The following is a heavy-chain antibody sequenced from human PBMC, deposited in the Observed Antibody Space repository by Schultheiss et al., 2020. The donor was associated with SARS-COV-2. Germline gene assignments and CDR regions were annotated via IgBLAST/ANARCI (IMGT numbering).Heavy chain of an antibody. Sequence: SGPTLVKPTQTLTLTCTFSGFSLSTSGMCVSWIRQPPGKGLEWIGYIYYSGSTNYNPSLKSRVTISVDTSKNQFSLKLSSVTAADTAVYYCAKDLGLLWFGDAYYYYGMDVWGQGTTVTVSS. CDR1: GFSLSTSGMC. J-gene: IGHJ6*02. V-gene: IGHV4-61*08. CDR2: IYYSGST. CDR3: AKDLGLLWFGDAYYYYGMDV. D-gene: IGHD3-10*01.